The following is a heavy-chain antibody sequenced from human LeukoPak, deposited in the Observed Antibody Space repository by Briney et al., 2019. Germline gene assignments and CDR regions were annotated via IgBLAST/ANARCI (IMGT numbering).Heavy chain of an antibody. Sequence: GESLKISCKGSGYSFTSYWIGWVRQVPGKGLEWMGIIYPGDSDTRYSPSFQGQVTISADKSISTAYLQWSSLNASDTAMYYCARGPYCSSTSCPNWFDPWGQGTLVTVSS. CDR2: IYPGDSDT. V-gene: IGHV5-51*01. CDR3: ARGPYCSSTSCPNWFDP. CDR1: GYSFTSYW. D-gene: IGHD2-2*01. J-gene: IGHJ5*02.